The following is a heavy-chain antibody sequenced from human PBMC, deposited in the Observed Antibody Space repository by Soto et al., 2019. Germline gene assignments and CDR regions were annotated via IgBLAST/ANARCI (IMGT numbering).Heavy chain of an antibody. D-gene: IGHD6-13*01. J-gene: IGHJ4*02. Sequence: QVQLQESGPGLVKPSQTLSLTCTVSGGSISSGGYYWSWIRQHPGKGLEWIGYIYYSGSTYYNPSLKRRVTISVDTSKNQFSLKLSCVTAADTAVYYRARSFGVAAAGPFDYWGQGTLVTVSS. V-gene: IGHV4-31*03. CDR3: ARSFGVAAAGPFDY. CDR1: GGSISSGGYY. CDR2: IYYSGST.